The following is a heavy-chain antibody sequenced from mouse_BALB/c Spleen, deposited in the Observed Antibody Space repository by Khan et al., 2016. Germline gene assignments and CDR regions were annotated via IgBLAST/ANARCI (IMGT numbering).Heavy chain of an antibody. Sequence: QVQLHQSGAELAKPGASVKMSCKASGYTFTSYWMHWVKQRPGQGLEWIGYINPNTGYTEFIQKFKDKATLTADKSSSTVYMQLSSLTSEDSAVYYCARWDMITTFAYWGQGTLVTVSA. CDR3: ARWDMITTFAY. CDR1: GYTFTSYW. V-gene: IGHV1-7*01. D-gene: IGHD2-4*01. J-gene: IGHJ3*01. CDR2: INPNTGYT.